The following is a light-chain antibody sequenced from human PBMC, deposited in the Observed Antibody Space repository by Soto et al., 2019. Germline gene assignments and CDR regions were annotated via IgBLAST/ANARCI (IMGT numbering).Light chain of an antibody. Sequence: EIVMTQSPATLSVPPGERATLSCRASQSVNINLAWYQQKPGQAPRLLIYGTSTRATGVPARFSGSGSGTEFTLTISNLQSEDFAVYYCQQYNDWPITFGQGTRLEIK. CDR3: QQYNDWPIT. CDR1: QSVNIN. J-gene: IGKJ5*01. CDR2: GTS. V-gene: IGKV3-15*01.